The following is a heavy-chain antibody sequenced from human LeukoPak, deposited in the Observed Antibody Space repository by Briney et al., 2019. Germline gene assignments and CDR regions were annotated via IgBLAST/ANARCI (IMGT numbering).Heavy chain of an antibody. D-gene: IGHD3-10*01. Sequence: RTSQTLSLTCTVSGGSISSGSYYWSWIRQPAGKGLEWIGRIYTSGSTNYNPSLKSRVTISVDKSKNQFSLKLSSVTAADTAVYYCARARLLWVGEFEGYWGQGTLVTVSS. J-gene: IGHJ4*02. CDR1: GGSISSGSYY. V-gene: IGHV4-61*02. CDR2: IYTSGST. CDR3: ARARLLWVGEFEGY.